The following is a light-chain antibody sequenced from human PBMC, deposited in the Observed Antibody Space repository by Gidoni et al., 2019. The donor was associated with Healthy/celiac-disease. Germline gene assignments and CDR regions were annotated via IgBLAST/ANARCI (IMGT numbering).Light chain of an antibody. CDR1: QSVSSY. V-gene: IGKV3-11*01. CDR3: QQRSNWPT. Sequence: EIVLTQSPATLSLSPGERATLSCRASQSVSSYLAWYQQKPGQAPRLLIYDASNRATGIPARFRGSGSGTDFTLTISSLEPEDFAVYYCQQRSNWPTFGGGTKGXIK. J-gene: IGKJ4*01. CDR2: DAS.